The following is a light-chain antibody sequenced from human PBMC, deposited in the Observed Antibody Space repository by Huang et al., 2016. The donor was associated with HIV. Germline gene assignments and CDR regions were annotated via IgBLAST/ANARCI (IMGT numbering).Light chain of an antibody. Sequence: DIQMTQSPSSLSASVSDRVTITFRASQGISNSLAWYQQKPGKAPKLLLHAAYKLASGVPSRFSGSGSGTNYSLTINTVQPADFATYYCQQYFSTPNTFGQGTKLEIK. CDR3: QQYFSTPNT. CDR1: QGISNS. V-gene: IGKV1-NL1*01. J-gene: IGKJ2*01. CDR2: AAY.